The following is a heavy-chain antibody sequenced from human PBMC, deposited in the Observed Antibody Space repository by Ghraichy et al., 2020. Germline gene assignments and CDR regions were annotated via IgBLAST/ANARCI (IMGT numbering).Heavy chain of an antibody. V-gene: IGHV4-34*01. CDR2: INHSGST. Sequence: SETLSLTCTVYGGSFSGFFWSWIRQPPGKGLEWIGEINHSGSTNYNPSLKSRVTISVDTSKNQFSLKLNSVTAADTAVYYCARGAREFDYWGQGSLVTVSS. J-gene: IGHJ4*02. CDR1: GGSFSGFF. CDR3: ARGAREFDY. D-gene: IGHD1-26*01.